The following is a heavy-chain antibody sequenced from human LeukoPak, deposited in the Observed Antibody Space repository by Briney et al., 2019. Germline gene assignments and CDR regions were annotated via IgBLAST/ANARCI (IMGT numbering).Heavy chain of an antibody. V-gene: IGHV3-23*01. CDR1: GITLSNYG. CDR3: AKRGVVIRVILVGFHKEAYYFDS. J-gene: IGHJ4*02. D-gene: IGHD3-22*01. CDR2: LSASGGGT. Sequence: GGSLRLSCAVSGITLSNYGMAWVRQAPGKGLEWVVSLSASGGGTSYADSVRGRFTISRDNAKNTLYLQMNSLRAEDTAVYFCAKRGVVIRVILVGFHKEAYYFDSWGQGVLVTVSS.